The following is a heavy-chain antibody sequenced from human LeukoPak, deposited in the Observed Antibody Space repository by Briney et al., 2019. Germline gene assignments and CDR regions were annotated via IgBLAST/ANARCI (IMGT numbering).Heavy chain of an antibody. CDR1: GGSISSSNW. V-gene: IGHV4-4*02. D-gene: IGHD4-23*01. J-gene: IGHJ3*02. CDR2: IYHSGST. Sequence: PSGTLSLTCAVSGGSISSSNWWSWVRQPPGKGLVWIGEIYHSGSTNYNPSLKSRVTISVDKSKNQFSLKLSSVTAADTAVYYCAGAGGHSSAFDIWGQGTMVTVSS. CDR3: AGAGGHSSAFDI.